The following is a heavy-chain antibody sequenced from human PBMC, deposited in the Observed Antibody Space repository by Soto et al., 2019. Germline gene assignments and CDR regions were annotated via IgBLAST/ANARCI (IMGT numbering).Heavy chain of an antibody. V-gene: IGHV3-30-3*01. CDR2: ISYAGSNK. D-gene: IGHD7-27*01. CDR1: GFTFSSYA. CDR3: ASRPITGDGEYFDY. Sequence: QVQLVESGGGVVQPGRSLRLSCAASGFTFSSYAMHWVRQAPGKGLEWVAVISYAGSNKYYADSVKGRFTISRDNSKNTLYLQMNSLRAEDTAVYYWASRPITGDGEYFDYWGQGPLVTVSS. J-gene: IGHJ4*02.